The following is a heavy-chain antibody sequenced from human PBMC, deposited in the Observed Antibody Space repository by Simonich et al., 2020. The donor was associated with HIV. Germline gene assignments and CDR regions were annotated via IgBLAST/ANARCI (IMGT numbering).Heavy chain of an antibody. D-gene: IGHD4-17*01. V-gene: IGHV3-15*01. CDR3: TSDYGDY. CDR2: IKSKTDGGTT. J-gene: IGHJ4*02. Sequence: EVQLVESGGGLVKPGGSLRLSCAASGFTFSNPWMSWVRQAPGKGLEWVGHIKSKTDGGTTDDAAPVKGRFTISRDDSKDTLFLQMNSLKTEDTAVYYCTSDYGDYWGQGTLVTVSS. CDR1: GFTFSNPW.